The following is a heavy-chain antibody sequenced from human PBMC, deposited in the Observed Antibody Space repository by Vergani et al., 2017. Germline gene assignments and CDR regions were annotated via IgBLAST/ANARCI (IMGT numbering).Heavy chain of an antibody. Sequence: QVQLVQSGGGVVQPGGSLRLSCVASGFTFNRYSMQWVRQAPGKGLEWVAYVLFDGSNEYYADSVKGRFIVSRDNSNDALYLQMNSLRTDDTAVYDCARDLAYCHEGSCALWGQGSVVTVSS. V-gene: IGHV3-30*02. CDR2: VLFDGSNE. CDR1: GFTFNRYS. CDR3: ARDLAYCHEGSCAL. J-gene: IGHJ4*02. D-gene: IGHD2-15*01.